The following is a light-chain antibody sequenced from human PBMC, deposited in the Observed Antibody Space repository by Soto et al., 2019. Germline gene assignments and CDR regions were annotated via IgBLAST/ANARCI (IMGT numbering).Light chain of an antibody. CDR2: DVS. Sequence: QSALTQPASVSGSPGQSITISCTGTSSDVGGYEYVSWYQQHPGKAPKLMIYDVSNRPSGVSNRFSGSKSGSTASLTISGLQAEDEADYYCSSYTTGSTLGVFGGGTKGTVL. CDR3: SSYTTGSTLGV. V-gene: IGLV2-14*01. CDR1: SSDVGGYEY. J-gene: IGLJ2*01.